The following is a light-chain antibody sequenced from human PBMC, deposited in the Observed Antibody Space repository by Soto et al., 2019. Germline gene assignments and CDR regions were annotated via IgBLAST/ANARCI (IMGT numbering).Light chain of an antibody. CDR1: SSNLGAGKD. V-gene: IGLV1-40*01. J-gene: IGLJ2*01. CDR3: RSYVTIMSGTYV. Sequence: QSVLTQPPSVSGAPGQRVTISCTGSSSNLGAGKDVTWFQQLPGTAPKLLIYDDSNRPSGVSDRFSGSKSGSSTSLPITGVLAEDDADDYCRSYVTIMSGTYVFGTGTKLTVL. CDR2: DDS.